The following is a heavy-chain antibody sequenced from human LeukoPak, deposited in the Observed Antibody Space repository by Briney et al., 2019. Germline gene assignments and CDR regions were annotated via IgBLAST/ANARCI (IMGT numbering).Heavy chain of an antibody. Sequence: SETLSLTCTVSGGSVSSGPYYWSWIRQPPGKGLEWIGYVYYSGSTNYNPSLKSRVTISVDTSKNQFSLKLSSVTAADTAMYYCARTINGYSYGYPVDYWGQGTLVTVSS. V-gene: IGHV4-61*01. D-gene: IGHD5-18*01. CDR1: GGSVSSGPYY. CDR2: VYYSGST. CDR3: ARTINGYSYGYPVDY. J-gene: IGHJ4*02.